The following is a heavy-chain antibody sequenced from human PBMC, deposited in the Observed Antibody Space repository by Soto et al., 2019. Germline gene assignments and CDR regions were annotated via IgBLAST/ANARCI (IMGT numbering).Heavy chain of an antibody. CDR3: ARKVGLVGMDV. Sequence: SEPLSLTCTVSGGSISSYYWSWIRQPPGKGLEWIGYIYYSGSTNYNPSLKSRVTISVDTSKNQFSLKLSSVTAADTAVYYCARKVGLVGMDVWGQGTTVTVSS. J-gene: IGHJ6*02. V-gene: IGHV4-59*01. CDR2: IYYSGST. D-gene: IGHD1-26*01. CDR1: GGSISSYY.